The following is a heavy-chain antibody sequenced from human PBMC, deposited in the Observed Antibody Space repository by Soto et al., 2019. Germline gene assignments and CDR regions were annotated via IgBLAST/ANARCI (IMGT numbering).Heavy chain of an antibody. D-gene: IGHD5-12*01. CDR3: ARDYFGGYEAFSFYYYYGMDV. CDR2: IWYDGSNK. J-gene: IGHJ6*02. Sequence: PGGSLRLSCAASGFTFSSYGMHWVRQAPGKGLEWVAVIWYDGSNKYYADSVKGRFTISRDNSKNTLYLQMNSLRAEDTAVYYCARDYFGGYEAFSFYYYYGMDVWGQGTTVTVSS. CDR1: GFTFSSYG. V-gene: IGHV3-33*01.